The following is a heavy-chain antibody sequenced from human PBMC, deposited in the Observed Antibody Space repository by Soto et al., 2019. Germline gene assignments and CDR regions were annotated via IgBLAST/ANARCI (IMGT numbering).Heavy chain of an antibody. J-gene: IGHJ6*03. Sequence: SVKVSCKASGYTFTSYGISWVRQAPGQGLEWMGWISAYNGNTNYAQKLQGRVTMTTDTSTSTAYMELRSLRSDDTAVYYCARAFDIVVVPAAMFNYYMDVWGKGTTVTVSS. CDR2: ISAYNGNT. CDR1: GYTFTSYG. V-gene: IGHV1-18*01. CDR3: ARAFDIVVVPAAMFNYYMDV. D-gene: IGHD2-2*01.